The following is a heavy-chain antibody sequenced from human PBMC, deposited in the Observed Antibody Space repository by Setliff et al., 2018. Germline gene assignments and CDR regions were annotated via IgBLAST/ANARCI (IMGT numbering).Heavy chain of an antibody. V-gene: IGHV4-39*01. CDR3: ARQVRITMIVVVITPDLGWFDP. CDR1: GGSIGSSSYY. CDR2: IYYSGST. J-gene: IGHJ5*02. D-gene: IGHD3-22*01. Sequence: SETLSLTCTVSGGSIGSSSYYWGWIRQPPGKGLEWIGSIYYSGSTYYNPSLKSRVTISVDTSKNQFSLKLSSVTAADTAVYYCARQVRITMIVVVITPDLGWFDPWGQGTLVTVSS.